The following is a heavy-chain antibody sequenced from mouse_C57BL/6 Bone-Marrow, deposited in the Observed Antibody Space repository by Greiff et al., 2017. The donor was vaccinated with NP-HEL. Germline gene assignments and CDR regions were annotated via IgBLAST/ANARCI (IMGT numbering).Heavy chain of an antibody. CDR2: ISSGGSYT. D-gene: IGHD1-1*01. CDR1: GFTFSSYG. V-gene: IGHV5-6*01. CDR3: ARDPHYPGSSDWYFDV. J-gene: IGHJ1*03. Sequence: EVQGVESGGDLVKPGGSLKLSCAASGFTFSSYGMSWVRQTPDKRLEWVATISSGGSYTYYPDSVKGRFTISRDNAKNTLYLQMSSLKSEDTAMYYCARDPHYPGSSDWYFDVWGTGTTVTVSS.